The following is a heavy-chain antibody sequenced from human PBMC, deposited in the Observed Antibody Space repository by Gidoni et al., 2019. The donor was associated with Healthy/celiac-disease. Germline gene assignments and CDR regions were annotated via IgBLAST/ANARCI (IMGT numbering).Heavy chain of an antibody. CDR1: GYTFTGYY. CDR2: INPNSGGT. Sequence: QVQLVQSGAEVKKPGASVKVSCKASGYTFTGYYLHWVRQAPGQGLEWMGWINPNSGGTNYAQKFQGRVTMTRDTSISTAYMELSRLRSDDTAVYYCARALRGYYDSSGYQRGNWFDPWGQGTLVTVSS. CDR3: ARALRGYYDSSGYQRGNWFDP. D-gene: IGHD3-22*01. V-gene: IGHV1-2*02. J-gene: IGHJ5*02.